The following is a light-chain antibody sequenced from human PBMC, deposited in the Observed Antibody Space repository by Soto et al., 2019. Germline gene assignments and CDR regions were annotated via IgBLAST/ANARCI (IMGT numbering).Light chain of an antibody. J-gene: IGKJ2*01. CDR3: QHSYSNIRS. CDR2: AAS. Sequence: DIPMTPSPSSLSASVGDRVTITCRASQSIRRYLNWYQQKPGKAPKLLIYAASSLQSGVPSRFRGSGSVTDFTLTISSLQPEDFATYYCQHSYSNIRSFGQGTKLESK. V-gene: IGKV1-39*01. CDR1: QSIRRY.